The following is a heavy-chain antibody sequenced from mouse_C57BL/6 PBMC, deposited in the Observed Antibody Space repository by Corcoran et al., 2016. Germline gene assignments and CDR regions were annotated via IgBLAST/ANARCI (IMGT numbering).Heavy chain of an antibody. D-gene: IGHD1-1*01. CDR3: ARGDYYGSSSYAMDY. J-gene: IGHJ4*01. CDR1: GYSITSGYY. V-gene: IGHV3-6*01. CDR2: ISYDGSN. Sequence: DVQLQESGPGLVKPSQPLSLTCSVTGYSITSGYYWNWIRQFPGNKLEWMGYISYDGSNNYNPSLKNRISITRDTSKNQFFLKLNSVTTEDTATYYCARGDYYGSSSYAMDYWGQGTSVTVSS.